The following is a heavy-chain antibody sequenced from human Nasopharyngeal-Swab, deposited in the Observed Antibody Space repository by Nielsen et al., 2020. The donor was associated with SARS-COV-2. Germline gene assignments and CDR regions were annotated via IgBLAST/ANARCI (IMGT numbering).Heavy chain of an antibody. CDR2: IWYDGSNK. D-gene: IGHD5-18*01. J-gene: IGHJ6*02. V-gene: IGHV3-33*06. Sequence: VRQAPGKGLEWVAVIWYDGSNKYYADSVKGRFTISRDNSKNTLYLQMNSLRAEDTAVYYCAKEVGTVYYCYGMDVWGQGTTVTVSS. CDR3: AKEVGTVYYCYGMDV.